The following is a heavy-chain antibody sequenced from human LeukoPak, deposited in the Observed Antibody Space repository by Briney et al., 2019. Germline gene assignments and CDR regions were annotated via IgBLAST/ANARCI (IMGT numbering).Heavy chain of an antibody. J-gene: IGHJ4*02. CDR2: IRSSHRPI. D-gene: IGHD3-10*01. V-gene: IGHV3-48*04. CDR3: AKDPGYGVYFDY. CDR1: GFTFSSYG. Sequence: HPGGSLRLSCAASGFTFSSYGMNWVRQAPGKGLEWVSYIRSSHRPIYYADSVKGRFTISRDNAQNSLYLQMNILRAEDTAVYYCAKDPGYGVYFDYWGQGSLVTVSS.